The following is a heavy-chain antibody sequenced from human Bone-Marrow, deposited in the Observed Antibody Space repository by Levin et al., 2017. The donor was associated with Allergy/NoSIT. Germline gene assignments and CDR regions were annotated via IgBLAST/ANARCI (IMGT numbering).Heavy chain of an antibody. V-gene: IGHV3-33*01. CDR1: GFTFSSYG. J-gene: IGHJ6*02. CDR3: ARGHAPHRSGYDLGDSIAAAWYYYGMDG. D-gene: IGHD5-12*01. CDR2: IWYGGSNK. Sequence: GGSLRLSCAASGFTFSSYGMHWVRQAPGKGLEWVAVIWYGGSNKYYADSVKGRFTISRDNSKNTLYLQMNSTRAEDTAVYYCARGHAPHRSGYDLGDSIAAAWYYYGMDGWGQGTTVTVSS.